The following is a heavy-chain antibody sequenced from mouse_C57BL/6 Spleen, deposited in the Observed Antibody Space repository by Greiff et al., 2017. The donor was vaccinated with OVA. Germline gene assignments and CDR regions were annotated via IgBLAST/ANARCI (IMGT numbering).Heavy chain of an antibody. CDR1: GYAFSSSW. Sequence: VQLQQSGPELVKPGASVKISCKASGYAFSSSWMNWVKQRPGKGLEWIGRIYPGDGDTNYNGKFKGKATLTADKSSSTAYMQLSSLTSEDSAVYFCARYYGSRKDYAMDYWGQGTSVTVSS. V-gene: IGHV1-82*01. CDR3: ARYYGSRKDYAMDY. CDR2: IYPGDGDT. J-gene: IGHJ4*01. D-gene: IGHD1-1*01.